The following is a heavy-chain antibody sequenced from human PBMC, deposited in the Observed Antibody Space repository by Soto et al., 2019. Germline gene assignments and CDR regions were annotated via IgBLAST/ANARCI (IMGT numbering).Heavy chain of an antibody. CDR3: ARARREIVMVRVISGAFDI. J-gene: IGHJ3*02. V-gene: IGHV1-69*13. CDR1: GGTFSSYA. D-gene: IGHD3-22*01. Sequence: SVKVSCKASGGTFSSYAISWVRQAPGQGLEWMGGIIPIFGTANYAQKFQGRVTITADESTSTAYMELSSLRSEDTAVYYCARARREIVMVRVISGAFDIWGQGTMVTVSS. CDR2: IIPIFGTA.